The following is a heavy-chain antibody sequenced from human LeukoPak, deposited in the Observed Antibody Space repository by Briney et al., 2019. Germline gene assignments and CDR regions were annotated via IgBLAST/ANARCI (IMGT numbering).Heavy chain of an antibody. Sequence: PGGSLRLSCAASGFTFSGYGMHWVRQAPGKGLEWVAFIRYDESNKYYADSVKGRFTISRDNSRNTMYLQMNSLRAVDTAVYYCEKDRRRDVFLTVSFPGGGQGPLVTVSS. CDR2: IRYDESNK. CDR1: GFTFSGYG. CDR3: EKDRRRDVFLTVSFPG. J-gene: IGHJ4*02. V-gene: IGHV3-30*02. D-gene: IGHD3-9*01.